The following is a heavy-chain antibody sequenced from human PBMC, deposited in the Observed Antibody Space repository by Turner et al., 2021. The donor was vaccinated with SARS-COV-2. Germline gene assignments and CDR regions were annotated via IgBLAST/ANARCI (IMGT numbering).Heavy chain of an antibody. V-gene: IGHV3-23*01. J-gene: IGHJ4*02. CDR3: ANDQGYGFED. D-gene: IGHD5-18*01. Sequence: EVQVLESGGGLAQPGGPLSPSCAASGFTFSSYAMNWVRQAPGKGLEWVSTISNGAGYTYYADAVKGRFTITRDNTKNTLYLKKNSMGAEDTAIYYCANDQGYGFEDWGQGTLVTVSS. CDR2: ISNGAGYT. CDR1: GFTFSSYA.